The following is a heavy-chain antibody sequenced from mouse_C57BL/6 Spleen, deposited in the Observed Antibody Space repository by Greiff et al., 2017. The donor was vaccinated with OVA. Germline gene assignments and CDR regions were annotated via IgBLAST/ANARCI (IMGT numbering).Heavy chain of an antibody. CDR2: ISSGGDYI. CDR3: TRDRGGYYGHDGDAMDY. CDR1: GFTFSSYA. Sequence: DVKLVESGEGLVKPGGSLKLSCAASGFTFSSYAMSWVRQTPEKRLEWVAYISSGGDYIYYADTVKGRFTISRDNARNTLYLQMSSLKSEDTAMYDCTRDRGGYYGHDGDAMDYWGQGTSVTVSS. V-gene: IGHV5-9-1*02. J-gene: IGHJ4*01. D-gene: IGHD2-2*01.